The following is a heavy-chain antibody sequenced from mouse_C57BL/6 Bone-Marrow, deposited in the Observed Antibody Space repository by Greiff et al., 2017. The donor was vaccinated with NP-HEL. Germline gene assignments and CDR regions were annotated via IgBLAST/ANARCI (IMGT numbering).Heavy chain of an antibody. CDR1: GFTFSSYG. V-gene: IGHV5-6*01. Sequence: EVQLVESGGDLVKPGGSLKLSCAASGFTFSSYGMSWVRQTPDKRLEWVATISSGGSYTYYPDSVKGRFTLSRDNAKNTLYLQLSSLKSEDTAMYYCARPLFYYYGSSYAMDYWGQGTSVTVSS. CDR3: ARPLFYYYGSSYAMDY. D-gene: IGHD1-1*01. CDR2: ISSGGSYT. J-gene: IGHJ4*01.